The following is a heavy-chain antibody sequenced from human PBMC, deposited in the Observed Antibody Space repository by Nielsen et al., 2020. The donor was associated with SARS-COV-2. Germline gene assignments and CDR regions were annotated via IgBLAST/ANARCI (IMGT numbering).Heavy chain of an antibody. Sequence: ETLSLTCTVSGGSISGAYWSWLRQPPGEGLEWIAYIYPSGRTNYNPSLKSRAIISEDTSRNQFSLRLNSVTAADTAVYYCAKGAGWYNYWGQGILVTVSS. CDR1: GGSISGAY. CDR2: IYPSGRT. J-gene: IGHJ4*02. CDR3: AKGAGWYNY. D-gene: IGHD6-19*01. V-gene: IGHV4-59*01.